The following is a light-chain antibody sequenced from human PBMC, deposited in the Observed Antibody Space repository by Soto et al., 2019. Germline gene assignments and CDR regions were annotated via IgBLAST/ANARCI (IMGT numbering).Light chain of an antibody. CDR2: AAY. V-gene: IGLV2-8*01. Sequence: QSAPTQPPSASGSPGQTVTFSCTGTSSDVGGYNYVSWYQHYPGKAPKLMIYAAYKRHSGVPDRFSGSKSGTTASLTVSGLQPEDEADYYCSAYAGSSTCVFGGGTKLTVL. CDR1: SSDVGGYNY. J-gene: IGLJ2*01. CDR3: SAYAGSSTCV.